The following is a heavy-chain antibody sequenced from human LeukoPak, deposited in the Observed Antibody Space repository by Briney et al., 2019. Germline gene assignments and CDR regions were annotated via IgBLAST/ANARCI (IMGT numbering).Heavy chain of an antibody. CDR1: GFTFSNYA. CDR3: AGDPWGAIGGSY. V-gene: IGHV3-23*01. CDR2: ISASGGDT. J-gene: IGHJ4*02. D-gene: IGHD3-16*02. Sequence: TGGSLRLSCAVSGFTFSNYAMSWVRQAPGKGLKWVSAISASGGDTYYADSVKGRFTISRDNSKNTLHLQLNSLRADDTAVYYCAGDPWGAIGGSYWGQGTLVTVSS.